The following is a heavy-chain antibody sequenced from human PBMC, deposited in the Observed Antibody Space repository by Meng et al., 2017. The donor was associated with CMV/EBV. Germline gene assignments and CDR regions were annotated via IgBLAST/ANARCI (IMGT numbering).Heavy chain of an antibody. CDR3: ARIVTQWRYCSSTSCYKSGYFDL. CDR1: GFPFSSYW. D-gene: IGHD2-2*01. V-gene: IGHV3-7*01. J-gene: IGHJ2*01. Sequence: GGSLRLSCAASGFPFSSYWMSWVRQAPGKGLEWVANIKQDGSEKYYVDSVKGRFTISRDNAKNSLYLQMNSLRAEDTAVYYCARIVTQWRYCSSTSCYKSGYFDLWGRGTLVTVSS. CDR2: IKQDGSEK.